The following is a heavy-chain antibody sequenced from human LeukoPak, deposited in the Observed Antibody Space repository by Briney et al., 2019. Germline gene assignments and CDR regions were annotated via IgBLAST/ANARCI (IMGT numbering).Heavy chain of an antibody. CDR2: ISNDGTAV. CDR3: ARRDCSSFKCYSFDY. D-gene: IGHD2-2*01. CDR1: AFSISSYE. Sequence: PGGSLRLSCAASAFSISSYEMSWVRQGPGKGLEWVSYISNDGTAVYYTDSVRGRFTIFRDSAENSLYLQMNSLRDEDTAVYYCARRDCSSFKCYSFDYWGQGILVTVSS. V-gene: IGHV3-48*03. J-gene: IGHJ4*02.